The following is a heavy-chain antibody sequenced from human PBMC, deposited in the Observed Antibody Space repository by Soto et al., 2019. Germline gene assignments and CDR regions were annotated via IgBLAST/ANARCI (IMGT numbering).Heavy chain of an antibody. Sequence: VGSLRLSCAVSGSTFSNDWMHWVRQAPGKGLVWVSHINSDGSSTNYADFVKGRFTIARDNAKNTVYLQINSLRAEDTAVYYCARDRSYSLDVWGQGTTVTVSS. CDR1: GSTFSNDW. V-gene: IGHV3-74*01. J-gene: IGHJ6*02. CDR2: INSDGSST. CDR3: ARDRSYSLDV.